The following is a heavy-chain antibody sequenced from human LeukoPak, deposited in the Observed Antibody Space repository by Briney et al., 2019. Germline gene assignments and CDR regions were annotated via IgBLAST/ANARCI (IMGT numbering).Heavy chain of an antibody. D-gene: IGHD3/OR15-3a*01. CDR1: GFSLRSSGVG. V-gene: IGHV2-5*01. CDR3: VYCTRHYDFLTGYYPRFDY. CDR2: SYWNCDE. J-gene: IGHJ4*02. Sequence: SGPTLVKPTQTLTLTCTFSGFSLRSSGVGVGWIRQPPGKALEWLALSYWNCDERYSPSLKSRLTITKDTSRNQVVLTMTNMDPVDTATYYCVYCTRHYDFLTGYYPRFDYWGQGTLVSVSS.